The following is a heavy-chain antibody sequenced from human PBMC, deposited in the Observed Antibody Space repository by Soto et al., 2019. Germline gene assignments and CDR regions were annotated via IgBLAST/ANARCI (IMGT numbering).Heavy chain of an antibody. CDR3: ARTYYDFWSGYKDYNWFDP. V-gene: IGHV4-31*03. J-gene: IGHJ5*02. CDR2: IYYRGST. CDR1: GGSISSGGYY. D-gene: IGHD3-3*01. Sequence: SETLSLTCTVSGGSISSGGYYWSWIRQHPGKGLEWIGYIYYRGSTYYNPSLKSRVTISVDTSKNQFSLKLSSVTAADTAVYYCARTYYDFWSGYKDYNWFDPWGQGTLVTVSS.